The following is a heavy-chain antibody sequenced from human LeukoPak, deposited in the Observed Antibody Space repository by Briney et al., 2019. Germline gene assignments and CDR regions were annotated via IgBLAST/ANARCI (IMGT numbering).Heavy chain of an antibody. CDR3: ARGRQQHLYYYNYGMDV. J-gene: IGHJ6*02. CDR2: INHSGST. CDR1: GGSFSGYY. D-gene: IGHD6-13*01. Sequence: SETLSLTCAAYGGSFSGYYWSWIRQPPGKGLEWIGEINHSGSTNYNPSLKSRVTISVDTSKNQFSLKLSSVTAADTAVYYCARGRQQHLYYYNYGMDVWGQGTTVTVYS. V-gene: IGHV4-34*01.